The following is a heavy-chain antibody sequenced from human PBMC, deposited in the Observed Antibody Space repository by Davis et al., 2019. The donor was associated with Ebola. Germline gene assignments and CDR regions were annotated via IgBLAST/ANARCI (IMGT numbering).Heavy chain of an antibody. J-gene: IGHJ4*02. CDR1: GFTFSSYA. V-gene: IGHV3-30*14. Sequence: GGSLRLSCAASGFTFSSYAMHWVRQAPGQGLEWVAVISYDGSNKYYADSVKGRFTISRDLSSNTLYLQMNNLRVEDTAVYYCARHDDNNYYVSFDYWGQGTVVTVSS. CDR2: ISYDGSNK. CDR3: ARHDDNNYYVSFDY. D-gene: IGHD3-16*01.